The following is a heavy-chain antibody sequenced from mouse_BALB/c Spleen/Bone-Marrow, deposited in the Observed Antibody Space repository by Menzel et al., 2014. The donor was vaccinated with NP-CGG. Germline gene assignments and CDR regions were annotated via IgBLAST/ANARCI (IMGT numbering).Heavy chain of an antibody. CDR1: GFNIKNTY. Sequence: VQLQQPGAELVKPGASVKLSCTASGFNIKNTYMHWVKQRPEQGLEWIGRIDPANGNTKYDPKFQGKATITADTSFNTAYLHLSSLTSEDTAVYYCARYRYYGSSYAMDYWGQGTSVTVSS. V-gene: IGHV14-3*02. J-gene: IGHJ4*01. CDR2: IDPANGNT. D-gene: IGHD1-1*01. CDR3: ARYRYYGSSYAMDY.